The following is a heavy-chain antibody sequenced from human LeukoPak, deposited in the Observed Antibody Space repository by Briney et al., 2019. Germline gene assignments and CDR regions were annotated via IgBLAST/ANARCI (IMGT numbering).Heavy chain of an antibody. Sequence: GGSLRLSCAASGFIFRNHWMSWVRQVPGRGLEWVAHIKQDGNEKHYVDSVVGRFTLSRDDSKNSLYLQMNSLRVDDSAVYYCARGPNYGDRVDYFDYWGQGTLVTVSS. CDR3: ARGPNYGDRVDYFDY. D-gene: IGHD4-17*01. CDR2: IKQDGNEK. J-gene: IGHJ4*02. CDR1: GFIFRNHW. V-gene: IGHV3-7*01.